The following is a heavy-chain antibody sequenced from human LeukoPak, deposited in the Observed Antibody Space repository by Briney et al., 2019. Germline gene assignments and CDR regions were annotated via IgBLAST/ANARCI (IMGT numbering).Heavy chain of an antibody. J-gene: IGHJ6*02. CDR1: GFIFSSYS. D-gene: IGHD6-13*01. Sequence: GGSLRLSCAASGFIFSSYSMSWVRQAPGKGLEWVSVITGSGGNTYYADSVKGRFTISKDNSKNTVYLQMSSLRVDDTAVYYCAKAASSSWPSYYYGMDVWGQGTTVTVSS. V-gene: IGHV3-23*01. CDR3: AKAASSSWPSYYYGMDV. CDR2: ITGSGGNT.